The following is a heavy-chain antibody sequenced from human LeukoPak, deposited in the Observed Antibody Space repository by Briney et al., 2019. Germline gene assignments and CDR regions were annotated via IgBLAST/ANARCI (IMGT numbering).Heavy chain of an antibody. J-gene: IGHJ6*02. CDR1: GFIFSSYS. D-gene: IGHD6-13*01. Sequence: GGSLRLSCAASGFIFSSYSMSWVRQAPGKGLEWVSVITGSGGNTYYADSVKGRFTISKDNSKNTVYLQMSSLRVDDTAVYYCAKAASSSWPSYYYGMDVWGQGTTVTVSS. V-gene: IGHV3-23*01. CDR3: AKAASSSWPSYYYGMDV. CDR2: ITGSGGNT.